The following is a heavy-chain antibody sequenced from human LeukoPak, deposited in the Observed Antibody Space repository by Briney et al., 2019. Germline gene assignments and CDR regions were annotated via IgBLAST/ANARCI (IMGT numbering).Heavy chain of an antibody. CDR3: AKDGVITMVRGANFDY. V-gene: IGHV3-53*01. D-gene: IGHD3-10*01. CDR2: IYSCGST. CDR1: GFTVSSNY. J-gene: IGHJ4*02. Sequence: PGGSLRLSCAASGFTVSSNYMSWVRQAPGKGLEWVSVIYSCGSTYYADSVKGRFTISRDNSNNTLYLQMNSLRAEDTAVYYCAKDGVITMVRGANFDYWGQGTLVTVSS.